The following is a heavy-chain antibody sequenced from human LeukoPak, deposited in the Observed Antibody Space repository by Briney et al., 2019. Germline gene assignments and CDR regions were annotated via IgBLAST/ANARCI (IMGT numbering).Heavy chain of an antibody. J-gene: IGHJ4*02. Sequence: GGSLRLSCAASGFTFSGYSMNWVRQAPGKGLEWVSSISSSSSYIYYADSVKGRFTISRDNAKNSLYLQMNSLRAEDTAVYYCARGYSGYDDPFDYWGQGTLVSVSS. D-gene: IGHD5-12*01. CDR3: ARGYSGYDDPFDY. CDR2: ISSSSSYI. V-gene: IGHV3-21*01. CDR1: GFTFSGYS.